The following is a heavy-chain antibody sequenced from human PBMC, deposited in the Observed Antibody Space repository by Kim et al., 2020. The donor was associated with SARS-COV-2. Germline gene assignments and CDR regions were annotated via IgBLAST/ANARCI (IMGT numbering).Heavy chain of an antibody. V-gene: IGHV7-4-1*02. Sequence: ASVKVSCKASGYTFTSYAMNWVRQAPGQGLEWMGWINTNTGNPTYAQGFTGRFVFSLDTSVSTAYLQISSLKAEDTAVYYCARDLYGDYVGYYYGMDVWGQGTTVTVSS. D-gene: IGHD4-17*01. CDR1: GYTFTSYA. J-gene: IGHJ6*02. CDR2: INTNTGNP. CDR3: ARDLYGDYVGYYYGMDV.